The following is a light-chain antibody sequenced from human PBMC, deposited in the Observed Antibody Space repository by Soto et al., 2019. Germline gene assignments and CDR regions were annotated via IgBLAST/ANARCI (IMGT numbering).Light chain of an antibody. CDR3: CSYAGTYSVI. Sequence: QSVLTQPPSVSGSPGQSVTISCSGTSSDIGGYSFVSWYQQHPGNTPKLIIYDVRNRPSGVPDRFSGSKSGNTASLTISGLQAEEGADYYCCSYAGTYSVIFGGGPKLTVL. J-gene: IGLJ2*01. V-gene: IGLV2-11*01. CDR1: SSDIGGYSF. CDR2: DVR.